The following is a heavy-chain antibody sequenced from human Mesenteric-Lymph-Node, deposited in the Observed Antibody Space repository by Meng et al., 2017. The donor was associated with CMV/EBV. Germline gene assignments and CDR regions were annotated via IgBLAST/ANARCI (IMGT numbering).Heavy chain of an antibody. D-gene: IGHD3-3*01. CDR3: ARVGEYYDFWSGYYYYGMDV. Sequence: GGSLRLSCAASGFTFSSYSMNWVRQAPGKGLEWVANIKQDGSEKYYVDSVKGRFTISRDNAKNSLYLQMNSLRAEDTAVYYCARVGEYYDFWSGYYYYGMDVWGQGTTVTVSS. CDR2: IKQDGSEK. V-gene: IGHV3-7*01. CDR1: GFTFSSYS. J-gene: IGHJ6*02.